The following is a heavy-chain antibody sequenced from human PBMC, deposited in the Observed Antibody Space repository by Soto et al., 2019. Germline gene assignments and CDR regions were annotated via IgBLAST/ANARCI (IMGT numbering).Heavy chain of an antibody. CDR1: GWSFRGYY. D-gene: IGHD4-17*01. CDR2: INHSGST. CDR3: ARRLRWRGGMDV. V-gene: IGHV4-34*01. Sequence: SDTLSLTCAVYGWSFRGYYWSWIRQPPGKGLEWIGEINHSGSTNYNPSLKSRVTISVDTSKNQFSLKLSSVTAADTAVYYCARRLRWRGGMDVWGQGTTVT. J-gene: IGHJ6*02.